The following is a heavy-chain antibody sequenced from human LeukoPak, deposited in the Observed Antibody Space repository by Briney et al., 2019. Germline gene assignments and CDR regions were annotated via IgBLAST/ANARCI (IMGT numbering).Heavy chain of an antibody. CDR3: ARGSTYYYYYGMNV. J-gene: IGHJ6*02. CDR1: GGSIISDSYY. V-gene: IGHV4-61*01. CDR2: IYYSGST. D-gene: IGHD2-15*01. Sequence: SETLSLTCSVSGGSIISDSYYWNWIRQPPGKGLEWIGYIYYSGSTNYNPSLKSRVTISVDTSKNQFSLKLSSVTAADTAVYYCARGSTYYYYYGMNVWGQGTTVTVSS.